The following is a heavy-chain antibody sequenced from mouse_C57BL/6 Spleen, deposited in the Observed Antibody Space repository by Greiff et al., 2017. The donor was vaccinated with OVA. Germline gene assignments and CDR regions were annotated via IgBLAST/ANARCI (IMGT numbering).Heavy chain of an antibody. CDR3: ERDYYGSSSWFAY. D-gene: IGHD1-1*01. V-gene: IGHV1-50*01. J-gene: IGHJ3*01. Sequence: VQLQQPGAELVKPGASVKLSCKASGYTFTSYWMQWVKQRPGQGLEWIGEIDPSDSYTNYNQKFKGKATLTVDTSSSTAYMQLSSLTSEDSAVYYCERDYYGSSSWFAYWGQGTLVTVSA. CDR1: GYTFTSYW. CDR2: IDPSDSYT.